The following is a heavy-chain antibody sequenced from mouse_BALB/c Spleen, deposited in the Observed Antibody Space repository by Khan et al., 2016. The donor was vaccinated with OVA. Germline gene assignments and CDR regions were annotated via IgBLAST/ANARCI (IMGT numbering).Heavy chain of an antibody. CDR2: ISDLAYTI. Sequence: EVELVESGGGLVQPGGSRKLSCAASGFTFSDYGMAWVRQAPGKGPEWVAFISDLAYTIYYADTVTGRFTISRENAKNTLYLEMSRLRSEDTAIYYCARGGGTAPFAYWGRGTLVTVSA. V-gene: IGHV5-15*02. CDR1: GFTFSDYG. D-gene: IGHD1-2*01. J-gene: IGHJ3*01. CDR3: ARGGGTAPFAY.